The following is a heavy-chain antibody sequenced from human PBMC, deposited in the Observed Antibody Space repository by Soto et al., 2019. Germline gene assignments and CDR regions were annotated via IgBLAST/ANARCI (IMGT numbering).Heavy chain of an antibody. V-gene: IGHV5-51*01. Sequence: PGESLKISCRTSGYRFTSYWIAWVRQMPGKGLEWMGIIFPSDSDTRYSPSFQGQVTISADRSTSTVVLQWASLKASDTAVYFCARKDKSGYFNWFDPWGQGTLVTVSS. CDR2: IFPSDSDT. CDR1: GYRFTSYW. D-gene: IGHD3-22*01. CDR3: ARKDKSGYFNWFDP. J-gene: IGHJ5*02.